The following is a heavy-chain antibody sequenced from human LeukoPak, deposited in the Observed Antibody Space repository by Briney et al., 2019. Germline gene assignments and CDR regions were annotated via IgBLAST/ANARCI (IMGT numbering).Heavy chain of an antibody. CDR1: GFTFSSYE. CDR3: ARDTARYGSGSKAPFDP. D-gene: IGHD3-10*01. J-gene: IGHJ5*02. V-gene: IGHV3-7*01. CDR2: INLDGSQK. Sequence: GGSLRLSCAASGFTFSSYEMNWVRQAPGKGLEWVANINLDGSQKYYVDSLKGRFTISRDNAKNSVYLQMNSLRAEDTAVYYCARDTARYGSGSKAPFDPWGQGTLVTVSS.